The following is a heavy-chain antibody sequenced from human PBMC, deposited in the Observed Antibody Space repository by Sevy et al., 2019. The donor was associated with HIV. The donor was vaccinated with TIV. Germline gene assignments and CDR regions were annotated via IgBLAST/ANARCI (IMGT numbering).Heavy chain of an antibody. Sequence: SETLSLTCAVYGGSFSGYYCSWIRQPPGKGLEWIGEINHSGSTNYNPSLKSRVTISVDTSKNQFSLKRSSVTAADTSLYYCARGSSFYCCSTSCYTTRNYYYGMDVWGQGTTVPVSS. J-gene: IGHJ6*02. CDR3: ARGSSFYCCSTSCYTTRNYYYGMDV. D-gene: IGHD2-2*01. V-gene: IGHV4-34*01. CDR2: INHSGST. CDR1: GGSFSGYY.